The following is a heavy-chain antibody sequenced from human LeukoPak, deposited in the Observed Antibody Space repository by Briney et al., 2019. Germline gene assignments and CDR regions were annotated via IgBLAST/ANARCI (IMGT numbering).Heavy chain of an antibody. V-gene: IGHV4-59*01. J-gene: IGHJ4*02. D-gene: IGHD1-26*01. CDR3: ATSGSYGLLDY. CDR2: IYYSGST. Sequence: SETLSLTCTVSGGSISSYYWSWIRQPPGKGLEWIGYIYYSGSTNYNPSLKSRVTISVDTSKNQFSLKLSSVTAADTAVYYCATSGSYGLLDYWGQGTLVTVSS. CDR1: GGSISSYY.